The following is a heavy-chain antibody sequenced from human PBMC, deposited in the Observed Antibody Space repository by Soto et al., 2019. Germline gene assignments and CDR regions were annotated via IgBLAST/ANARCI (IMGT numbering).Heavy chain of an antibody. Sequence: LKISCKGSGYSFTSYRIGWVRQMPGKGLEWMGIIYPGDSDTRYSPSFQGQVTISADKSISTAYLQWSSLKASDTAMYYCARMYYYDSSGYKYGMDVWGQGTTVTVSS. CDR2: IYPGDSDT. V-gene: IGHV5-51*01. J-gene: IGHJ6*02. D-gene: IGHD3-22*01. CDR1: GYSFTSYR. CDR3: ARMYYYDSSGYKYGMDV.